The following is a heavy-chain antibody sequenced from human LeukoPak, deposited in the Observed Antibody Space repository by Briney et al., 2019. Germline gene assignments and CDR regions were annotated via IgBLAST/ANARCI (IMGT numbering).Heavy chain of an antibody. CDR1: GYTFTSYG. Sequence: GASVKVSCKASGYTFTSYGISWVRQAPGQGLEWMGWISAYNGNTNYAQKLQGRVTMTTDTSTSTAYMELTRLTSDDTAVYYCARDRVYCSGGSCYPNYFDPWGQGTLVTVSS. CDR3: ARDRVYCSGGSCYPNYFDP. D-gene: IGHD2-15*01. J-gene: IGHJ5*02. V-gene: IGHV1-18*01. CDR2: ISAYNGNT.